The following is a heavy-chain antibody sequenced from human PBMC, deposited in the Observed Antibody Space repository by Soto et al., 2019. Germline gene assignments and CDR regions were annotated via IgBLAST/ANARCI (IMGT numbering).Heavy chain of an antibody. CDR2: IHHSGIS. V-gene: IGHV4-4*02. CDR1: GGSISSSNW. D-gene: IGHD2-8*01. CDR3: ARACLNGICYTQGLDL. J-gene: IGHJ4*02. Sequence: QVQLQESGPGLVKPSGTLSLTCGVSGGSISSSNWWSWVRQPPGKGLEWIGEIHHSGISKYNPSLQSRLTISLDKPKNHFSLQLTSVPAADTAVYYCARACLNGICYTQGLDLWGQGTLVLVSS.